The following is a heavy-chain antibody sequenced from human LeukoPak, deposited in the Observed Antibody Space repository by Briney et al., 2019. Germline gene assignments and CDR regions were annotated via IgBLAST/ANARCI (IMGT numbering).Heavy chain of an antibody. CDR1: GFTFSGSA. V-gene: IGHV3-73*01. J-gene: IGHJ3*02. Sequence: GGSLKLSCAASGFTFSGSAMHWVRQASGKGLEWVGRIRSKANSYATAYAASVKGRFTISRDDSKNTACLQMNSLKTEDTAVYYCTRCSGGSCYNLGGAFDIWGQGTMVTVSS. CDR3: TRCSGGSCYNLGGAFDI. CDR2: IRSKANSYAT. D-gene: IGHD2-15*01.